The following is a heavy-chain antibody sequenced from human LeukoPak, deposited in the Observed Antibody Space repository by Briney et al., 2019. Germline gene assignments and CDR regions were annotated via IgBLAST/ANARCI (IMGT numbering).Heavy chain of an antibody. D-gene: IGHD2-15*01. CDR3: AREKWGFLFDY. V-gene: IGHV4-30-4*08. CDR1: GGSISSGDYY. Sequence: SQTLSLTCTVSGGSISSGDYYCSWIRQPPGKVLEWIGYIYYSGSTYYNPSLKSRVAISVDTPKNQFALKLSSVTAADTALYYGAREKWGFLFDYWGQGTLGTVFS. CDR2: IYYSGST. J-gene: IGHJ4*02.